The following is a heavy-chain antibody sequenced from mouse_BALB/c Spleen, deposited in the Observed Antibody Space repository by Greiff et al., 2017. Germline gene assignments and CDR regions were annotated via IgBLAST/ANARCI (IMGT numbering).Heavy chain of an antibody. CDR3: TRKYGNYAWFAY. D-gene: IGHD2-10*02. V-gene: IGHV6-6*02. CDR1: GFTFSNYW. CDR2: IRLKSNNYAT. J-gene: IGHJ3*01. Sequence: EVKLQESGGGLVQPGGSMKLSCVASGFTFSNYWMNWVRQSPEKGLEWVAEIRLKSNNYATHYAESVKGRFTISRDDSKSSVYLQMNNLRAEDTGIYYCTRKYGNYAWFAYWGQGTLVTVSA.